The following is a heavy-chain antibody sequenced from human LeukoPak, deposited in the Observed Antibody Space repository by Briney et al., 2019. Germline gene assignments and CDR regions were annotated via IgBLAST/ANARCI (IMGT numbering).Heavy chain of an antibody. J-gene: IGHJ4*02. CDR2: ISGSGGST. V-gene: IGHV3-23*01. CDR1: GFTFSSYA. D-gene: IGHD6-19*01. Sequence: GGSLRLSCAASGFTFSSYAMSWVRQAPGKGLEWVSAISGSGGSTYYADSVKGRFTISRDNAKNSLYLQMNSLRAEDTALYYCARGRPSVSGTFDYWGQGTLVTVSS. CDR3: ARGRPSVSGTFDY.